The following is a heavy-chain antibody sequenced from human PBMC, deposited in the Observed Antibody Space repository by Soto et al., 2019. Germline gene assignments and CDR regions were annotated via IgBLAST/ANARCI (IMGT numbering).Heavy chain of an antibody. J-gene: IGHJ4*02. CDR2: IITAFGTT. V-gene: IGHV1-69*01. CDR1: GDPFYSYG. Sequence: QVQPVQSGPEVKKPGSSVKVSCKASGDPFYSYGIPWVRQAPGQGLEWLGGIITAFGTTSYAQNFQDRLTITANDAATTDHMELSSLISDDTAMYYCTRSYGYTFGSSLDNWGQGTLVTVSS. D-gene: IGHD5-18*01. CDR3: TRSYGYTFGSSLDN.